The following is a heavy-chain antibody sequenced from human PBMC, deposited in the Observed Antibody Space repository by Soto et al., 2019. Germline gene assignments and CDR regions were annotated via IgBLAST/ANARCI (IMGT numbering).Heavy chain of an antibody. V-gene: IGHV3-11*01. J-gene: IGHJ4*02. CDR2: ISSAGSSM. CDR1: GFNFNDHY. Sequence: VQLVESGRALVSPGESLRLSCAASGFNFNDHYMSWIRQAPGKGLEWLSYISSAGSSMYYADSVKGRFTISRDNTKNSLYLQMNGLRPDDTAVYYCARGNDLGSGYLADWGQGPLVTVSS. D-gene: IGHD3-3*01. CDR3: ARGNDLGSGYLAD.